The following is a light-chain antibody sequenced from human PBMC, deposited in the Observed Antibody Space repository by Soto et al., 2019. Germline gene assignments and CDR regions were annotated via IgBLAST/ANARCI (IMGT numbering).Light chain of an antibody. V-gene: IGKV2-28*01. CDR1: QSLLNSNGNNY. Sequence: DRVMTQSPLSLPVTPGEPASISCRSSQSLLNSNGNNYLEWYLLKPGQSPQLLIYLGSNRASGVPDRFSGSGSGTDFTLKISRVEAEDVGVYYCMQALQSPWTFGQGTKVEIK. J-gene: IGKJ1*01. CDR3: MQALQSPWT. CDR2: LGS.